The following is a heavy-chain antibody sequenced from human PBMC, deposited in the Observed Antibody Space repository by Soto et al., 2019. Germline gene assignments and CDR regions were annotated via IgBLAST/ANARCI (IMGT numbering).Heavy chain of an antibody. J-gene: IGHJ6*02. Sequence: PGGSLRLSCAASGFTVSSNYMSWVRQAPGKGLEWVAFISYDGGNYYYGDSVKGRFTVSRDNSKSTLYLQMNSLGGGDTAVYYCAKEDTNYFYGMDVWCQGTKVTVSS. CDR3: AKEDTNYFYGMDV. CDR2: ISYDGGNY. D-gene: IGHD2-8*01. V-gene: IGHV3-30*18. CDR1: GFTVSSNY.